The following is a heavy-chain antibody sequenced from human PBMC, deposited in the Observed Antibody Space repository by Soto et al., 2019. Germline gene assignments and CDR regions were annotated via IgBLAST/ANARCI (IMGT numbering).Heavy chain of an antibody. D-gene: IGHD3-3*01. V-gene: IGHV4-34*01. CDR3: ARGETGRYYDFWSGYYKVGKNWFDP. CDR2: INHSGST. J-gene: IGHJ5*02. Sequence: SETLSLTCAVFGGSFSGYCWSWIRQPPGKGLEWIGEINHSGSTNYNPSLKSRVTISVDTSKNQLSLKLSSVTAADTAVYYCARGETGRYYDFWSGYYKVGKNWFDPWGQGTLVTVSS. CDR1: GGSFSGYC.